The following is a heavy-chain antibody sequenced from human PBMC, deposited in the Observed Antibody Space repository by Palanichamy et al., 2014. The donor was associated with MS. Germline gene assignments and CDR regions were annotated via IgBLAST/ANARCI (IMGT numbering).Heavy chain of an antibody. Sequence: EVQLLESGGGLVQPGGSLRLSCAASGFTFSSYAMSWVRQAPEKGLEWVSAISGSGGSTYYADSVKGRFTISRDNSKNTLYLQMNSLRAEDTAVYYCAKTHYGSGSQGDYWGQGTLVTVSS. D-gene: IGHD3-10*01. CDR2: ISGSGGST. V-gene: IGHV3-23*01. J-gene: IGHJ4*02. CDR3: AKTHYGSGSQGDY. CDR1: GFTFSSYA.